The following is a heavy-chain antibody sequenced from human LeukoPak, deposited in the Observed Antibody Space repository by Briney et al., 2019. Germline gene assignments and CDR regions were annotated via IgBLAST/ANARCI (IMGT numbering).Heavy chain of an antibody. CDR2: ISSSGSTI. J-gene: IGHJ5*02. CDR1: GFTFSDYY. Sequence: PGGSLRLSCAASGFTFSDYYMSWIRQAPGKGLEWVSYISSSGSTIYYADSVKGRFTISRDNAKNPLYLQMNSLRAEDTAVYYCARDLATVTTTPWFDPWGRGTLVTVSS. V-gene: IGHV3-11*04. CDR3: ARDLATVTTTPWFDP. D-gene: IGHD4-17*01.